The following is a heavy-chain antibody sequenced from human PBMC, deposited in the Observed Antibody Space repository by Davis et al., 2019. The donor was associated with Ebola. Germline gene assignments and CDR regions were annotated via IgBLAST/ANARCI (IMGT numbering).Heavy chain of an antibody. CDR1: GGSISSGTYY. D-gene: IGHD6-6*01. CDR2: IYYNGRT. CDR3: ARLSGLFSSSSGALYFDL. Sequence: SETLSLICSVSGGSISSGTYYWGWVRQPPGKGLEWIGSIYYNGRTYYSSSLEGRVTILLDTSKNQFSLKLRSVTAADTAVYFCARLSGLFSSSSGALYFDLWGRGTLVSVSS. J-gene: IGHJ2*01. V-gene: IGHV4-39*07.